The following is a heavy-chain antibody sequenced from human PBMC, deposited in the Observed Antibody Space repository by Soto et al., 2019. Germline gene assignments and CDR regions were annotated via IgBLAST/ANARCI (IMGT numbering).Heavy chain of an antibody. Sequence: PSKTLALTCADSAGHISGGGDSRSWIRQPPGKGLEWIGYIYHSGSTYYNPSLTSRVTISVDRSKNQFSLKLSSVTAADTAVYYGATPYDSSGYYGQYFDYSGQEAQVTDSS. V-gene: IGHV4-30-2*01. CDR3: ATPYDSSGYYGQYFDY. D-gene: IGHD3-22*01. CDR2: IYHSGST. CDR1: AGHISGGGDS. J-gene: IGHJ4*02.